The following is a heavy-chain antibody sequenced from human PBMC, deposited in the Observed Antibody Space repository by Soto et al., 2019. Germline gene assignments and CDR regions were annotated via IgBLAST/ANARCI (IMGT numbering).Heavy chain of an antibody. J-gene: IGHJ6*03. D-gene: IGHD6-13*01. Sequence: GGSLRLSCTASGFTFGDYAMSWFRQAPGKGLEWVGFIRSKAYGGTTEYAASVKGRFTISRDDSKSIAYLQMNSLKTEDTAVYYCTRWWDSIAAAAIPLRPKYYYYYYMDVWGKGTTVTVSS. CDR2: IRSKAYGGTT. CDR3: TRWWDSIAAAAIPLRPKYYYYYYMDV. V-gene: IGHV3-49*03. CDR1: GFTFGDYA.